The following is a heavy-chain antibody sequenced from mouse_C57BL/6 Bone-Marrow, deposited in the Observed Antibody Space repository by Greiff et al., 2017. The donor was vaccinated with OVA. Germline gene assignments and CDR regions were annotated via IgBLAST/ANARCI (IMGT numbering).Heavy chain of an antibody. CDR2: ISSGGSTT. CDR1: GFTFSSYG. D-gene: IGHD1-1*01. J-gene: IGHJ1*03. V-gene: IGHV5-6*01. CDR3: ARHDYSSRSYWYIDV. Sequence: EVKLVESGGDLVKPGGSLKLSCAASGFTFSSYGMYWVRQPPDKRLEWVAYISSGGSTTYYPDSVTGRFTLYRDNAKNTLYLQMSRLKSENTAMYDSARHDYSSRSYWYIDVWGTGTTVTVSS.